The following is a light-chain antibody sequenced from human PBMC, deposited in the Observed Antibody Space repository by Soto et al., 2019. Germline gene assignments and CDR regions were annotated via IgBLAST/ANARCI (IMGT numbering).Light chain of an antibody. CDR3: SSYTSSSTRV. Sequence: QSVLTQPASVSGSPGQSITISCTGTSSDVGGYNYVSWYQQHPGKAPKLMIYEVSNRPSGVSNRFSGSKSGNTASLTISGLQAEYGAHYYFSSYTSSSTRVFGRGTKLTVL. CDR1: SSDVGGYNY. V-gene: IGLV2-14*01. CDR2: EVS. J-gene: IGLJ3*02.